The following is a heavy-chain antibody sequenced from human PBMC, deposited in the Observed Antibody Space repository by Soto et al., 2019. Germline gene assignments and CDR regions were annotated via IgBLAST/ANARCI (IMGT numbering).Heavy chain of an antibody. CDR1: GGSFSGYY. V-gene: IGHV4-34*01. J-gene: IGHJ5*02. CDR2: INHSGST. Sequence: PSETLSLTCAVYGGSFSGYYWSWIRQPPGKGLEWIGEINHSGSTNYNPSLESRVTISVDTSKNQFSLKLSSVTAADTAVYYCARGRGLDDDKRRAWFDPWGQGTLVTVSS. CDR3: ARGRGLDDDKRRAWFDP. D-gene: IGHD1-1*01.